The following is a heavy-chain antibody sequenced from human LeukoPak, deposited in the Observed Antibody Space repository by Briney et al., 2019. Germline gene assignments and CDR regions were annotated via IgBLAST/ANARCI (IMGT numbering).Heavy chain of an antibody. CDR3: ARGYKFDP. CDR2: IYYAGST. D-gene: IGHD1-1*01. CDR1: GGSISSYY. Sequence: WETLSLTCTVSGGSISSYYWNWIRQPPGKGLEWIGYIYYAGSTYYNPSLKSRVTISVDTSKNQFSLKLSSVTTADTAVYYCARGYKFDPWGQGTLVTVSS. V-gene: IGHV4-59*01. J-gene: IGHJ5*02.